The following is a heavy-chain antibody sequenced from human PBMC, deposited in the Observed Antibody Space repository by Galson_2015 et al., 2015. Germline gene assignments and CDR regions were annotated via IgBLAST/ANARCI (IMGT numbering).Heavy chain of an antibody. Sequence: SLRLSCAASGFTFSSYAMSWVRQAPGKGLGWVSGISGSGGSTDYADSVKGRFTISRDNSKSTLYLQMNSLRAEDTALYYCAKLGGYSSTWSYFDYWGQGTLVAVSS. CDR1: GFTFSSYA. CDR2: ISGSGGST. D-gene: IGHD6-13*01. CDR3: AKLGGYSSTWSYFDY. J-gene: IGHJ4*02. V-gene: IGHV3-23*01.